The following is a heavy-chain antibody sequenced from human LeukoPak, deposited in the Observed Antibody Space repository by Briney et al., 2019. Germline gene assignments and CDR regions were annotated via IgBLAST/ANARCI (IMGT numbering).Heavy chain of an antibody. CDR1: GFTFSSYS. CDR3: ASRVVYYYDSSGSLDDY. Sequence: GGSLSLSCAASGFTFSSYSMNWVRQAPGKGLEWVSSISSSSSYIYYADSVKGRFTISRDNAKNSLYLQMNSLRAEDTAVYYCASRVVYYYDSSGSLDDYWGQGTLVTVSS. CDR2: ISSSSSYI. V-gene: IGHV3-21*01. J-gene: IGHJ4*02. D-gene: IGHD3-22*01.